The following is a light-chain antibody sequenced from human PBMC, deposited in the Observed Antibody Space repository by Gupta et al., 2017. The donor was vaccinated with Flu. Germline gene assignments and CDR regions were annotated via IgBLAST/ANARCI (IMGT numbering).Light chain of an antibody. CDR1: NSNIGSNN. J-gene: IGLJ1*01. CDR3: AAWDDSLNGYV. Sequence: QSVLTQPPSASGTPGQRVTISCSGSNSNIGSNNVNWYQQLPGTAPKLLIYSNNQRPSGVPDRFSGSKSGTSASLAISGLQSEDEADYYCAAWDDSLNGYVCGTGTKVTVL. V-gene: IGLV1-44*01. CDR2: SNN.